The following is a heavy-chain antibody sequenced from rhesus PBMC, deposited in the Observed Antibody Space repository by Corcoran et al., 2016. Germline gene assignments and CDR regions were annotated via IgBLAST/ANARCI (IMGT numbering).Heavy chain of an antibody. V-gene: IGHV4-106*01. D-gene: IGHD3-34*01. CDR3: ARLRSGDYYSVDY. Sequence: QVQLQESGPGLVKPSETLSLTCAVSGGSISDDYYWSWIRQPPGKGLEWIGYIYGSGGETNYNPSLQNSVTISIDTSKNQFSLNLSSVTAADTAVYYCARLRSGDYYSVDYWGQGVLVTVSS. CDR2: IYGSGGET. J-gene: IGHJ4*01. CDR1: GGSISDDYY.